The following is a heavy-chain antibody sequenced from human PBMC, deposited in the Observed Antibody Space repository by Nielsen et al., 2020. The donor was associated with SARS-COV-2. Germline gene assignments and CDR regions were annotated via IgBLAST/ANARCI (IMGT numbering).Heavy chain of an antibody. CDR3: AREGGWYNWFDP. CDR1: GYTFTSYD. CDR2: INAGNADT. Sequence: ASVKVSCKASGYTFTSYDIHWVRQAPGQRLEWMGWINAGNADTKYSQNFQGRVTITRDTSARTAYMELSSLRSEDTAVYYCAREGGWYNWFDPWGQGTLVTVSS. D-gene: IGHD6-19*01. J-gene: IGHJ5*02. V-gene: IGHV1-3*01.